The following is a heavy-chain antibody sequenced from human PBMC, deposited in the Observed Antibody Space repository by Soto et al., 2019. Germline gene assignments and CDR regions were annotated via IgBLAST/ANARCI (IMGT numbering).Heavy chain of an antibody. J-gene: IGHJ5*02. D-gene: IGHD3-16*01. CDR1: AASIGDLY. CDR3: VRDGTKTLRDWFAP. CDR2: IYATGTT. Sequence: SETLSDTWTVSAASIGDLYGSWIRKSAGKGLEWIGRIYATGTTDYNPSLKSRVMMSVDTSKKQFSLKLRSVTAADTAVYYCVRDGTKTLRDWFAPLGQGISVPVSS. V-gene: IGHV4-4*07.